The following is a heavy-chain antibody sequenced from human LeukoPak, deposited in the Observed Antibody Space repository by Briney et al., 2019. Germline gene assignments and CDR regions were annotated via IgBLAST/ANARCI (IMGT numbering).Heavy chain of an antibody. J-gene: IGHJ4*02. CDR3: ARSLILTGYYSVPPYFDY. CDR1: GGSISSSSYY. Sequence: PSETLSLTCTVSGGSISSSSYYWGWIRQPPGKGLEWIGSIYYSGSTYYNPSLKSRVAISIDTSKNQFSLKLSSVTAADTAVYYCARSLILTGYYSVPPYFDYWGQGTLVTVSS. CDR2: IYYSGST. V-gene: IGHV4-39*01. D-gene: IGHD3-9*01.